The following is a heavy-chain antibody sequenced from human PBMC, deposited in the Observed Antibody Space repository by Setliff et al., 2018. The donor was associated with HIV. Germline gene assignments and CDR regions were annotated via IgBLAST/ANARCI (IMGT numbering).Heavy chain of an antibody. D-gene: IGHD3-22*01. V-gene: IGHV4-34*01. CDR3: ARRARDSSGYYYSYRHYYYYMDV. Sequence: PSETLSLTCAVSGGSFSGYYWSWIRQPPGKGLEWIGEINHSGSTNYNPSLKSRVTISVDTSKNQFSLKLSSVTAADTAVYYCARRARDSSGYYYSYRHYYYYMDVWGKGTTVTVSS. CDR1: GGSFSGYY. CDR2: INHSGST. J-gene: IGHJ6*03.